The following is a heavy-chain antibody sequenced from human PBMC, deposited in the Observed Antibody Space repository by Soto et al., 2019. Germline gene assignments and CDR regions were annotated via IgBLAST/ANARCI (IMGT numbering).Heavy chain of an antibody. Sequence: QVQLVQSGAEVKKPGSSVKVSCKASGGTFSSYAISWVRQAPGQGLEWMGGIIPIFGTANYAQKFQGRVTITADESTSTAYMELSSLRSEDTAVYYYASGWVVPAAMLRTYYYGMDVWGQGTTVTVSS. CDR3: ASGWVVPAAMLRTYYYGMDV. D-gene: IGHD2-2*01. CDR2: IIPIFGTA. V-gene: IGHV1-69*01. J-gene: IGHJ6*02. CDR1: GGTFSSYA.